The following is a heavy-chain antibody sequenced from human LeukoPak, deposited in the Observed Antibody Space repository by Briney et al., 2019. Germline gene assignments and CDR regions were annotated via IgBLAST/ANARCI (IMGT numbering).Heavy chain of an antibody. Sequence: QPGGSLRLSCAASGFTFSSYWMHWVRQAPGKGLVWVSRINSDGSSTNYADSVKGRFTISRDNAKNSLYLQMNSLRAEDTAVYYCAREGYSGSPDYWGQGTLVTVSS. J-gene: IGHJ4*02. V-gene: IGHV3-74*01. CDR3: AREGYSGSPDY. CDR2: INSDGSST. D-gene: IGHD1-26*01. CDR1: GFTFSSYW.